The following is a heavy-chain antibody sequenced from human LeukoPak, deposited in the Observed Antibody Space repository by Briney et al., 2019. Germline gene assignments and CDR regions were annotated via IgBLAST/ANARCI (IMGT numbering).Heavy chain of an antibody. CDR3: ARGGSGTYLSHLRFDY. Sequence: SETLSLTCTVSGGSIISYYWSWIRQPPGKGLEWVGDIYYSGSTNYNPSLKSRVTISVDTSKNQISLKLSSVTAADTAVYYCARGGSGTYLSHLRFDYWGQGTLVTVSS. D-gene: IGHD3-10*01. V-gene: IGHV4-59*01. CDR2: IYYSGST. CDR1: GGSIISYY. J-gene: IGHJ4*02.